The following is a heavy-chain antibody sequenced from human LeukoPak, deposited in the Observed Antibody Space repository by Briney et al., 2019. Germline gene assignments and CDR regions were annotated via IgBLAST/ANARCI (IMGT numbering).Heavy chain of an antibody. Sequence: PSETLSLTCSVSGGSISSYHWSWVRQAPGKGLEWVSSLISSGATTYYADSVKGRFTISRDNSKNTVHLQMDSLRAEDSAVYYCAKNAGYSYGLYYFDYWGQGTLVTVSS. CDR1: GGSISSYH. CDR3: AKNAGYSYGLYYFDY. D-gene: IGHD5-18*01. CDR2: LISSGATT. V-gene: IGHV3-23*01. J-gene: IGHJ4*02.